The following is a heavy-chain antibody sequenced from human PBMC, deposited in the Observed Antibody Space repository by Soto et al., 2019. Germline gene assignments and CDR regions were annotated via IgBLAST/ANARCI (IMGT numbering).Heavy chain of an antibody. D-gene: IGHD5-18*01. CDR2: TYPGDSDT. Sequence: GESLKISCKGSGYSFTSYWIGWVRQMPGKGLEWMGITYPGDSDTRYSPSFQGQVTISADKSISTAYLQWSSLKASDTAMYYCARRASRGYSYGYDYYYGMDVWGQGTTVTVSS. CDR3: ARRASRGYSYGYDYYYGMDV. V-gene: IGHV5-51*01. J-gene: IGHJ6*02. CDR1: GYSFTSYW.